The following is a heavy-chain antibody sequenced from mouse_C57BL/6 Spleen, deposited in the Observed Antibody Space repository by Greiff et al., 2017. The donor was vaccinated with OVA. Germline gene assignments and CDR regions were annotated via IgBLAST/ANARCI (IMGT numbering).Heavy chain of an antibody. CDR2: IYSGSGST. D-gene: IGHD2-2*01. V-gene: IGHV1-55*01. J-gene: IGHJ3*01. Sequence: QIQLQQPGAELVKPGASVKMSCKASGYTFTSYWITWVKQRPGPGLEWIGDIYSGSGSTNYNEKFKSKATLTVDTSSSTAYMQLSSLTSEDSAVYYCARAGDGYDYWFAYWGQGTLVTVSA. CDR1: GYTFTSYW. CDR3: ARAGDGYDYWFAY.